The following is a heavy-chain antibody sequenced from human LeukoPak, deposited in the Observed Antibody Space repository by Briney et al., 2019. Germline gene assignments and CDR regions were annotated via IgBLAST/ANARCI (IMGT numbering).Heavy chain of an antibody. CDR3: ARGQGYSYGYIWFDP. Sequence: SVKVSCKASGGTFSSYAISWVRQAPGQGLEWMGGIIPIFGTANYARKFQGRVTITADESTSTAYMELSSLRSEDTAVYYRARGQGYSYGYIWFDPWGQGTLVTVSS. CDR1: GGTFSSYA. V-gene: IGHV1-69*01. CDR2: IIPIFGTA. J-gene: IGHJ5*02. D-gene: IGHD5-18*01.